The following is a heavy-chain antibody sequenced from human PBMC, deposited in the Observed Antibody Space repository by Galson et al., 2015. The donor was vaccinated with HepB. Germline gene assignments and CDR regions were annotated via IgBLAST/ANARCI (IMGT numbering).Heavy chain of an antibody. Sequence: SLRLSCAASGFTFSSYAMSWVRQAPGKGLQWVSGISGSGGNTHYADSVKGRFTISRDNSKNTVYLQTKSLTAEDTAVYYCARSSSGSYFYRLDVWGQGTTVPVS. D-gene: IGHD3-10*01. J-gene: IGHJ6*02. CDR2: ISGSGGNT. V-gene: IGHV3-23*01. CDR1: GFTFSSYA. CDR3: ARSSSGSYFYRLDV.